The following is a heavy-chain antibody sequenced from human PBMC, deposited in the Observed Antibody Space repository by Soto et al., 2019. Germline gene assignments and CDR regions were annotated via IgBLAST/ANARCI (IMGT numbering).Heavy chain of an antibody. CDR3: ARHATVVVAATPYWYFDL. V-gene: IGHV4-39*01. CDR1: GGSISSSSYY. D-gene: IGHD2-15*01. Sequence: QLQLQESGPGLVKPSETLSLTCTVSGGSISSSSYYWGWIRQPPGKGLEWIGSIYYSGSTYYNPPLKSRVTISVDTSKNQFSLKLSSVTAADTAVYYCARHATVVVAATPYWYFDLWGRGTLVTVSS. CDR2: IYYSGST. J-gene: IGHJ2*01.